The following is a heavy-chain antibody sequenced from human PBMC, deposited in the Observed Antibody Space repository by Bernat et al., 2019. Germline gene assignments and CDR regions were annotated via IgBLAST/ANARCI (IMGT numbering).Heavy chain of an antibody. D-gene: IGHD2-2*01. J-gene: IGHJ6*03. CDR1: GFTFSNAW. CDR2: IKSKTDGGTT. V-gene: IGHV3-15*01. CDR3: TADIVVVPAASHYYYMDV. Sequence: EVQLVESGGGLVKPGGSLRLSCAAPGFTFSNAWMSWVRQAPGKGLEWVGCIKSKTDGGTTDYAAPVKGRITISRDDSKNTLYLQMNSLKTEDTAVYYCTADIVVVPAASHYYYMDVWGKGTTVTVSS.